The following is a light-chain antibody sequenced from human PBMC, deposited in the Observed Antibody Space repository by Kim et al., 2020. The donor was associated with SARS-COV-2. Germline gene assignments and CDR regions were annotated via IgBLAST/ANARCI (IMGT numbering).Light chain of an antibody. CDR3: QSFDGSNRGV. CDR2: ENS. V-gene: IGLV6-57*03. CDR1: VASIANNF. J-gene: IGLJ1*01. Sequence: NTLTTASSPSVASIANNFVQWYQQLPGSAPITMIFENSQRPSGVPDRFSASIDSSSNSASLTISGLKTEDEADYYCQSFDGSNRGVFGTGTKVTVL.